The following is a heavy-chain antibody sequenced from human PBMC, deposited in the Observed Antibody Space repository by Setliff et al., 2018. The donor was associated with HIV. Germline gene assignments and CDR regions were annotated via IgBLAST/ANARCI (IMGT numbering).Heavy chain of an antibody. CDR3: ARLGWASLPANALDV. J-gene: IGHJ3*01. D-gene: IGHD3-10*01. CDR1: GFTFSKFW. V-gene: IGHV3-7*03. CDR2: IRQDGSEK. Sequence: GGSLRLSCVASGFTFSKFWVSWVRRAPGKGLEWVANIRQDGSEKQYVDSVKGRFTVSRDNAQNSLYLQMNSLRAEDTAVYYCARLGWASLPANALDVWGLGTVVTVSS.